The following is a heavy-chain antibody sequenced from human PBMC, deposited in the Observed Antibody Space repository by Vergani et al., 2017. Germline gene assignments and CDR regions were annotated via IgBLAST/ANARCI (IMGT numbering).Heavy chain of an antibody. D-gene: IGHD2-2*01. CDR3: ARAPHCRSTSCYFDY. V-gene: IGHV4-4*07. Sequence: QVQLQESGPGLVTPSETLSLTCTVSGGSISSYYWSWIRQPAGKGLEWIGRIYTSGSTNYNPSLKSRVTMSVDTSKNQFSLKLSSVTAADTAVYYCARAPHCRSTSCYFDYWGQGTLVTVSS. CDR1: GGSISSYY. CDR2: IYTSGST. J-gene: IGHJ4*02.